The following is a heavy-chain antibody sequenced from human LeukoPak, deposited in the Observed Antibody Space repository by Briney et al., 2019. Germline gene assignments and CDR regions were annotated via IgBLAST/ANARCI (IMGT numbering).Heavy chain of an antibody. CDR1: GGSFSGYY. CDR3: ARDDYGGNCFDY. CDR2: INHSGST. D-gene: IGHD4-23*01. Sequence: PSETLSLTCAVYGGSFSGYYWSWIRQPPGKGLEWIGEINHSGSTNYNPSLKSRVTISVDTSKNQFSLKLSSVTAADTAVYYCARDDYGGNCFDYWGQGTLVTVSS. V-gene: IGHV4-34*01. J-gene: IGHJ4*02.